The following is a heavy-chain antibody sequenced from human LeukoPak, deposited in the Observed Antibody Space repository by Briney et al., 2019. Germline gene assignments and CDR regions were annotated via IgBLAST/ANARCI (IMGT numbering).Heavy chain of an antibody. CDR2: IYYSGST. CDR3: ARSIVGATLGMDV. D-gene: IGHD1-26*01. V-gene: IGHV4-59*08. CDR1: GGSISSYY. Sequence: PSETLSLTCTVSGGSISSYYWSWLRQPPGKGLEWIGYIYYSGSTNYNPSLKSRVTMSVDTSKNQFSLKLSSVTAADTAVYYCARSIVGATLGMDVWGKGTTVTVSS. J-gene: IGHJ6*04.